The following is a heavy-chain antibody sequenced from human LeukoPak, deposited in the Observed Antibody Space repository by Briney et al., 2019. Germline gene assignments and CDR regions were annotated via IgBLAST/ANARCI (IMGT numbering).Heavy chain of an antibody. D-gene: IGHD2-21*02. V-gene: IGHV1-69*13. Sequence: ASVKVSCKASGGTFSSYAISWVRLAPGQGLEWMGGIIPIFGTANYAQKFQGRVTITADESTSTAYMELSSLRSEDTAVYYCARRAYCGGDCRAFDIWGQGTMVTVSS. CDR3: ARRAYCGGDCRAFDI. CDR2: IIPIFGTA. J-gene: IGHJ3*02. CDR1: GGTFSSYA.